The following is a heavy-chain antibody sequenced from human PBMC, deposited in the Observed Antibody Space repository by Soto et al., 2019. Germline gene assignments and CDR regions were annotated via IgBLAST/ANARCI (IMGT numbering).Heavy chain of an antibody. J-gene: IGHJ4*02. Sequence: PGGSLRLSCTTSGFTFGQYAMSWVRQAPGKGLEWVGFIRSKAYSRTIEYAASVRGRFTISRDDSKNTAYLQMNSLKIDDTAVYFCGRENIFWTDFDVYAIDNWGQGTLVTVSS. CDR3: GRENIFWTDFDVYAIDN. V-gene: IGHV3-49*04. CDR1: GFTFGQYA. CDR2: IRSKAYSRTI. D-gene: IGHD3-3*01.